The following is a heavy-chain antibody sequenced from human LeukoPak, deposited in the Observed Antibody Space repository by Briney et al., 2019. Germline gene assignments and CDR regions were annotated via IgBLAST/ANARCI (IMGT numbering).Heavy chain of an antibody. CDR2: ISYDGSNK. Sequence: SGGSLRLSCAASGFTFSSYGMHWVRQAPGKGLEWVAAISYDGSNKYYADSVKGRFTISRDNSKNTLYLQMNSLRAEDTAVYYCAKDYSRGRYYDSSGGIFDYWGQGTLVTVSS. J-gene: IGHJ4*02. V-gene: IGHV3-30*18. CDR1: GFTFSSYG. CDR3: AKDYSRGRYYDSSGGIFDY. D-gene: IGHD3-22*01.